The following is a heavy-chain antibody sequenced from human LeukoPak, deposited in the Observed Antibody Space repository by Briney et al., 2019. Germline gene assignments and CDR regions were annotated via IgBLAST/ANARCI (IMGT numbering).Heavy chain of an antibody. V-gene: IGHV1-18*01. CDR1: GYTFTSYG. D-gene: IGHD6-19*01. CDR2: ISAYNDNT. Sequence: ASVKVSCKASGYTFTSYGISWVRQAPGQGLEWMGWISAYNDNTNYAQKLQGRVTMTTDTSTSTAYMELRSLRSDDTAVYYCARDSAGYSSGWYGDYWGQGTLVTVSS. CDR3: ARDSAGYSSGWYGDY. J-gene: IGHJ4*02.